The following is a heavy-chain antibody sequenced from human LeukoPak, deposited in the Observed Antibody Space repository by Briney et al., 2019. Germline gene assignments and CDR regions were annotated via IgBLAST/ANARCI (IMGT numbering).Heavy chain of an antibody. J-gene: IGHJ1*01. CDR3: ARHEIGGDRNSWYMS. V-gene: IGHV5-51*01. D-gene: IGHD6-13*01. CDR1: GSYFNNYW. CDR2: IYPDDSQT. Sequence: GESLKISCKGSGSYFNNYWITWVRQKPGKGLEWMGIIYPDDSQTRYSPSFQGQVTISADKSIRTAYLQWRSLKASGTAMYYCARHEIGGDRNSWYMSWGQGTLVTVSS.